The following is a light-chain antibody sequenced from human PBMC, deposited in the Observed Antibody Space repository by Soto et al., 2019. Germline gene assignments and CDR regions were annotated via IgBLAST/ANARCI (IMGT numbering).Light chain of an antibody. CDR1: QSISSW. J-gene: IGKJ1*01. Sequence: DLQMTQSPSTLSASVGDRVTITCRASQSISSWLAWYQQKPGKAPKLLIYDASSLESGVPSRFSGSGSGTEFTLTISSLQPEDSATYYCQQSYSMPWTFGQGTKV. CDR2: DAS. V-gene: IGKV1-5*01. CDR3: QQSYSMPWT.